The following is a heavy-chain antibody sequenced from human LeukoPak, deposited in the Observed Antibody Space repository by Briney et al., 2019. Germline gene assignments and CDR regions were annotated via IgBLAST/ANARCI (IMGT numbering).Heavy chain of an antibody. CDR2: IYYSGST. Sequence: PSETLSLTCTVSGGSISSSSYYWGWIRQPPRKGLEWIGSIYYSGSTYYDPSLKSRVTISVDTSKNQFSLKLSSVTAADTAVYYCARGRSWELPADYWGQGTLVTVSS. V-gene: IGHV4-39*07. J-gene: IGHJ4*02. CDR1: GGSISSSSYY. CDR3: ARGRSWELPADY. D-gene: IGHD3-10*01.